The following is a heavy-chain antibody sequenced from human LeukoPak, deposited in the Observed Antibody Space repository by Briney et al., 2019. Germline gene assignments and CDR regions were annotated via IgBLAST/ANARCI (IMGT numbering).Heavy chain of an antibody. V-gene: IGHV4-39*01. J-gene: IGHJ6*02. CDR2: IYYSGST. D-gene: IGHD1-26*01. CDR1: AVSISSSSYY. Sequence: SETLSLTCTVSAVSISSSSYYWGWIRQPPGKGLEWIGSIYYSGSTYYNPSRKSRVTISVDTSKNQFSLKLSSVTAADTAVYYCARLMGINYYYYGMDVWGQGTTVTVSS. CDR3: ARLMGINYYYYGMDV.